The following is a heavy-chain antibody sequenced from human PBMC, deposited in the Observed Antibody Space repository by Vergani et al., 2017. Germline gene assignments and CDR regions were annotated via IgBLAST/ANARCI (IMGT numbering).Heavy chain of an antibody. D-gene: IGHD5-24*01. Sequence: EVQLVESGGGLVQPGRSLRLSCAASGFTFDDYAMHWVRKAPGKGLEWVSGISWNSGSKGYAYSVKGRFTISRDNAKNSMYLKLNSLRAEDTALYYCAKGARDGYRYWNDAFDIWGQGTMVTVSS. CDR2: ISWNSGSK. CDR1: GFTFDDYA. V-gene: IGHV3-9*01. CDR3: AKGARDGYRYWNDAFDI. J-gene: IGHJ3*02.